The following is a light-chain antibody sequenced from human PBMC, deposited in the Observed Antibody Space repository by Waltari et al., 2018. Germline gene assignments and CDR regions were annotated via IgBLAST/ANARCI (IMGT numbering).Light chain of an antibody. CDR2: DTS. J-gene: IGKJ1*01. CDR3: QKYGTLPAT. Sequence: EIVLTQSPGTLSLSPGERATLSCRASPSVARTLAWYQQKPGQAPRLLIYDTSTRATGIPGRFSGSGFGTDFSLTISRLEPEDFAVYYCQKYGTLPATFGQGTKVEIK. CDR1: PSVART. V-gene: IGKV3-20*01.